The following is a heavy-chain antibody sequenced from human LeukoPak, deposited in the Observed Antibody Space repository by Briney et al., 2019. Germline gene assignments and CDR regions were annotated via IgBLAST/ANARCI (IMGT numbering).Heavy chain of an antibody. CDR1: GFTFSRYG. V-gene: IGHV3-33*06. CDR3: AKEGGSSLNTYYFDY. J-gene: IGHJ4*02. Sequence: GGSLRLSCSASGFTFSRYGMHWVRQAPGKGLEWVAVIWYDGSNKYYADSVKGRFTISRDNSKNTLYLQMNSLRAEHTAVYYCAKEGGSSLNTYYFDYWGQGTLVTVSS. D-gene: IGHD6-6*01. CDR2: IWYDGSNK.